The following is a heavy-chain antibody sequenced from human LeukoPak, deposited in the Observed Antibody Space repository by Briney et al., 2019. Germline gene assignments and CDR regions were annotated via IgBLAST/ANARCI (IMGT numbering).Heavy chain of an antibody. CDR3: ARDMLAVPSNWFDP. CDR2: INPSGGGT. Sequence: ASVTVSFMASGYTFTSYYIHWVRQAPGQGLEWMGVINPSGGGTSYAQKFQGRVTMTRDTSTSTVYMDLRSLRSDDTAVYFCARDMLAVPSNWFDPWGQGTLVTVSS. D-gene: IGHD6-19*01. J-gene: IGHJ5*02. V-gene: IGHV1-46*03. CDR1: GYTFTSYY.